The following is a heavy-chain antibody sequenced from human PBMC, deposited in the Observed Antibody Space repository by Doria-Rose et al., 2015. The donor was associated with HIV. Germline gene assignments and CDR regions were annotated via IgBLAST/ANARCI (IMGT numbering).Heavy chain of an antibody. J-gene: IGHJ4*02. Sequence: QVQLQESGPGLVKPSETLSLTCSVSGGSISHYYWSWIRQTPGKGLEYSGDIFYTGSTNYSPALKSRVSISIDTSKNMFSLRLSSVTAADTAVYYCARVLSGTYDYWGQGTLVTVSS. CDR3: ARVLSGTYDY. CDR2: IFYTGST. D-gene: IGHD1-26*01. CDR1: GGSISHYY. V-gene: IGHV4-59*01.